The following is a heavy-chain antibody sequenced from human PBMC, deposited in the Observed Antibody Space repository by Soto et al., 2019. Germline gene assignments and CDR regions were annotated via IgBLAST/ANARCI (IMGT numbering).Heavy chain of an antibody. D-gene: IGHD6-19*01. CDR3: ADRTRLVLGDAFDI. CDR2: INPNSGGT. V-gene: IGHV1-2*04. J-gene: IGHJ3*02. Sequence: ASVKVSCKASGYTFTGYYMHWVRQAPGQGLEWMGWINPNSGGTNYAQKFQGWVTMTRDTSISTAYMELSRLRSDDTAVYYCADRTRLVLGDAFDIWGQGTMVTVSS. CDR1: GYTFTGYY.